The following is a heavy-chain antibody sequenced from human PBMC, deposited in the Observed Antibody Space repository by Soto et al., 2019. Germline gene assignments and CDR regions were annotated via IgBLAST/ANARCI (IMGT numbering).Heavy chain of an antibody. Sequence: ASVKVSCKASGYTFTSYDINWVRQATGQGLEWMGWMNPNSGNTGYAQKFQGRVTMTRNTSISTAYMELSSLRSEDTAVYYCARVLSSGWSYYYGMDVWGQGTTVTVSS. CDR2: MNPNSGNT. D-gene: IGHD6-19*01. CDR1: GYTFTSYD. CDR3: ARVLSSGWSYYYGMDV. V-gene: IGHV1-8*01. J-gene: IGHJ6*02.